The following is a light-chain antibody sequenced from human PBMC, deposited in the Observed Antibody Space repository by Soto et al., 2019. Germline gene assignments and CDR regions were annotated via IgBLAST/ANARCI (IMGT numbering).Light chain of an antibody. Sequence: QSALTQPRSAAGTPGQRVTISCSGSSSNIGSNTVNWYQQLPTTAPKLLIYANNQRPSGVPDRFSGSKSGTSASLAISGLQSEDEADYYCAAWDDSLNGPVFGTGTKVTVL. V-gene: IGLV1-44*01. CDR2: ANN. CDR1: SSNIGSNT. J-gene: IGLJ1*01. CDR3: AAWDDSLNGPV.